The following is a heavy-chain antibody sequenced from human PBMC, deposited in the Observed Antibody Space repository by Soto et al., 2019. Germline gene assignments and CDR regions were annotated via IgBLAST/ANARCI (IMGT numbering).Heavy chain of an antibody. D-gene: IGHD2-21*01. CDR1: GFTFTSFW. CDR3: ARDGAQIVVLGANYDY. J-gene: IGHJ4*02. Sequence: VQLVQSDGGSVQPGGSLRLSCEASGFTFTSFWMHWVRQVPGKGLVWVSRINSDGCNIRYADSVKGRFTVSRDNAKGTLYLQMNSLTVEDTAVYYCARDGAQIVVLGANYDYWGQGTLVTVSS. V-gene: IGHV3-74*01. CDR2: INSDGCNI.